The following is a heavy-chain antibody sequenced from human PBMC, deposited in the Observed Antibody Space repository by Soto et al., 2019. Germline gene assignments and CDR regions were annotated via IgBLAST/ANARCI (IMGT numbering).Heavy chain of an antibody. CDR1: GYTFTGNY. Sequence: QVQLVQSGAEVKKPGASVKVSCKASGYTFTGNYMHWVRQAPGQGLEWMGWINPNSGGTNYAQKFQGRVTVTKDTSISTAYMELRRLRSDDTAVYYCARDGDSSSPFDIWGQGTMVTVSS. CDR2: INPNSGGT. CDR3: ARDGDSSSPFDI. D-gene: IGHD6-6*01. J-gene: IGHJ3*02. V-gene: IGHV1-2*02.